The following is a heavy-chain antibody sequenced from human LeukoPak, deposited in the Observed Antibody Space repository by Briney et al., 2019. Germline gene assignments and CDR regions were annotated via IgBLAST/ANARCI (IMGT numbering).Heavy chain of an antibody. J-gene: IGHJ6*03. CDR3: ARDWNDGYNYYYMDV. D-gene: IGHD1-1*01. CDR1: GFTFSSYA. CDR2: ISGSGGST. V-gene: IGHV3-23*01. Sequence: PGGSLRLSCAASGFTFSSYAMSWVRQAPGKGLEWVSAISGSGGSTYYADSVKGRFTVSRDKSMNTVYLQMNSLRVEDTALYYCARDWNDGYNYYYMDVWGKGTTVTVSS.